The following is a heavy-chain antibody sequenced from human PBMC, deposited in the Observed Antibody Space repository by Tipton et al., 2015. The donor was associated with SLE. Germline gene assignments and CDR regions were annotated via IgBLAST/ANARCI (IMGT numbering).Heavy chain of an antibody. V-gene: IGHV3-30*02. D-gene: IGHD2-15*01. J-gene: IGHJ4*02. CDR2: IRYDGSNK. Sequence: SLRLSCAASGFTFDDYTMHWVRQAPGKGLEWVAFIRYDGSNKYYADSVKGRFTISRDNSKNTLYLQMNSLRAEDTAVYYCAKEGGRGSYYDYWGQGTLVTVSS. CDR3: AKEGGRGSYYDY. CDR1: GFTFDDYT.